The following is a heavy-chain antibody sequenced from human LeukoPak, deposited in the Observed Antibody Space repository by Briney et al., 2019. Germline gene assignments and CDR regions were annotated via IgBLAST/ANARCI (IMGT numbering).Heavy chain of an antibody. D-gene: IGHD5-24*01. V-gene: IGHV3-21*01. Sequence: PGGSLRLSCAASGFTFSSYSMNWVRQAPGKGLEWVSSISSSSSYIYYAGSVKGRFTISRDNAKNSLYLQMNSLRAEDTAVYYCAREEGGLKATTYFDYWGQGTLVTVSS. CDR1: GFTFSSYS. J-gene: IGHJ4*02. CDR2: ISSSSSYI. CDR3: AREEGGLKATTYFDY.